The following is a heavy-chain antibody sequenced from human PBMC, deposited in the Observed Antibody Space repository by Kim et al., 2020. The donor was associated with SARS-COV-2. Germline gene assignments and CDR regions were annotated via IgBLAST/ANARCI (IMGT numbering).Heavy chain of an antibody. CDR3: AKDIELVDYYDSSGYFKPGMDV. CDR2: ISGSGGST. D-gene: IGHD3-22*01. CDR1: GFTFSSYA. Sequence: GGSLRLSCAASGFTFSSYAMSWVRQAPGKGLEWVSAISGSGGSTYYADSVKGRFTISRDNSKNTLYLQMNSLRAEDTAVYYCAKDIELVDYYDSSGYFKPGMDVWGQGTTVTVSS. V-gene: IGHV3-23*01. J-gene: IGHJ6*02.